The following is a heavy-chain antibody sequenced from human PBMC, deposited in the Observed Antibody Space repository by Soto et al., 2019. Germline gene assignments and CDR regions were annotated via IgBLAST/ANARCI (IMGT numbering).Heavy chain of an antibody. CDR1: GGTLSRYA. J-gene: IGHJ6*02. Sequence: ASVKVSCKASGGTLSRYAISWGRQAPGKRLEWMGGIIPIFGTANYAQKFQGRVTITADESTSTAYMELSSLRSEDTAVYYCARSHYDFWSGYYGPHYGMDVWGQGTTVTVSS. CDR2: IIPIFGTA. D-gene: IGHD3-3*01. V-gene: IGHV1-69*13. CDR3: ARSHYDFWSGYYGPHYGMDV.